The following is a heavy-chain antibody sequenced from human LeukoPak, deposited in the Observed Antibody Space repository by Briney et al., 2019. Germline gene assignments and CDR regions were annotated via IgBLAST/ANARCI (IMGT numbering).Heavy chain of an antibody. CDR2: ISTYGAST. V-gene: IGHV3-64D*06. Sequence: GGSLRLSCAASGFTFSTYAMHWVRQAPGKGLECVSTISTYGASTYYADSVKGRFTISRDNSKNTLYLQMSSLRAEDTAIYYCVKEIYSYDKYYYFCAMDVWGQGTTVTVSS. J-gene: IGHJ6*02. CDR1: GFTFSTYA. D-gene: IGHD5-18*01. CDR3: VKEIYSYDKYYYFCAMDV.